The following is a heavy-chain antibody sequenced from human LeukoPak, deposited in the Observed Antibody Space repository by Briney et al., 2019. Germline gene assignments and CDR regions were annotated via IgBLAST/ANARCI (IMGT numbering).Heavy chain of an antibody. CDR1: GFTFSSYS. J-gene: IGHJ3*02. V-gene: IGHV3-21*01. CDR2: ISSSSSYI. Sequence: GGSLRLSCAASGFTFSSYSMNWVRQAPGMGLEWVSSISSSSSYIYYADSVKGRFTISRDNAKNSLYLQMNSLRAEDTAVYYCARVGGSYTVGAFDIWGQGTMVTVSS. D-gene: IGHD1-26*01. CDR3: ARVGGSYTVGAFDI.